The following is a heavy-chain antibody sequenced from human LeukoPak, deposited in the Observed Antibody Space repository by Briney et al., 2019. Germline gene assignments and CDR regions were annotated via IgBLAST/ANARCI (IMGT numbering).Heavy chain of an antibody. CDR1: GFTFSSYG. J-gene: IGHJ4*02. V-gene: IGHV3-30*02. CDR3: AKDGVATITFDY. Sequence: GGSLRLSCAASGFTFSSYGMHWVRQAPGKGLEWVAFIRYDGSNKYYADSVKGRFTISRDNSKNTLYLQMNSLRAEDTAVYYCAKDGVATITFDYWGQGTLVTVSS. D-gene: IGHD5-12*01. CDR2: IRYDGSNK.